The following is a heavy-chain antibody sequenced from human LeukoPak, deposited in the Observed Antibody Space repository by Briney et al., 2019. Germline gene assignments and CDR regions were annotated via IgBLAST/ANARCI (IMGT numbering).Heavy chain of an antibody. J-gene: IGHJ4*02. CDR1: GFTFSSYW. Sequence: GGSLRLSCAASGFTFSSYWMSWVRQAPGKGLEWVANIKQDGSEKYYVDSVKGRFTISRDNAKNSLYLQINSLRAEDTAVYYCASDLQYYYDSSGHADYWGQGTLVTVSS. D-gene: IGHD3-22*01. CDR3: ASDLQYYYDSSGHADY. CDR2: IKQDGSEK. V-gene: IGHV3-7*03.